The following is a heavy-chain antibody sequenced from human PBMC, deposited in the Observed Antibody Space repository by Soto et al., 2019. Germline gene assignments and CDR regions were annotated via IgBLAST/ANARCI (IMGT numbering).Heavy chain of an antibody. CDR1: GFTFSSYA. J-gene: IGHJ6*02. CDR2: ISGSGGST. Sequence: EVQLLESGGGLVQPGGSLRLSCAASGFTFSSYAMSWVRQAPGKGLEWVSAISGSGGSTYYADSVKGRFTISRDNSKNTLYLQMNSLRAEDTAVYDCAKGATAFYYYYGMDVWCQGTTVTVSS. D-gene: IGHD4-4*01. V-gene: IGHV3-23*01. CDR3: AKGATAFYYYYGMDV.